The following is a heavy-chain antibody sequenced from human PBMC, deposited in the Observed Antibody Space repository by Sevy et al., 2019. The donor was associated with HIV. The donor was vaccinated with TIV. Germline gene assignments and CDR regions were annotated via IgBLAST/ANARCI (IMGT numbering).Heavy chain of an antibody. D-gene: IGHD3-22*01. CDR3: AKDIVILVGDAFDI. J-gene: IGHJ3*02. CDR2: ISGSGSGSGT. Sequence: GGSLRLSCTASGFTFSNYAMNWVRQAPGKGLEWVSGISGSGSGSGTYYADSVKGRFIVSRDNSKNTLYLQMNSLRAEDTAVYYCAKDIVILVGDAFDIWGQGTMVTVSS. CDR1: GFTFSNYA. V-gene: IGHV3-23*01.